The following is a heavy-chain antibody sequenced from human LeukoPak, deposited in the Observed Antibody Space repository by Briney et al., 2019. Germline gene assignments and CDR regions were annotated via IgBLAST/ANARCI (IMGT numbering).Heavy chain of an antibody. CDR1: GFSFNSYG. CDR2: ISYDGSIK. V-gene: IGHV3-33*01. J-gene: IGHJ4*02. Sequence: GGSLRLSCAASGFSFNSYGMHWVRQAPGKGLEWVAVISYDGSIKYYADSVKGRFTISRDNSKNTLYLHTNSLRAEDTVVYYCARGLWGDGSGSYYPTLDYWGRGTLVTVSS. D-gene: IGHD3-10*01. CDR3: ARGLWGDGSGSYYPTLDY.